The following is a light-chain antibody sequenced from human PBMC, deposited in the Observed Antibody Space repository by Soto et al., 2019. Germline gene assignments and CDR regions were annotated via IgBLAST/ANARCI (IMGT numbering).Light chain of an antibody. Sequence: DIQMTQSPSSLSASVGDRVTITCQASQDIKNYLNWYQQKPGKAPNLLIYDASNLKTGVPSRFSGSGSGTHFTFTISNLQPEDIATYYCQHYDHLPPLSFGGGTKVEIK. CDR2: DAS. CDR3: QHYDHLPPLS. V-gene: IGKV1-33*01. CDR1: QDIKNY. J-gene: IGKJ4*01.